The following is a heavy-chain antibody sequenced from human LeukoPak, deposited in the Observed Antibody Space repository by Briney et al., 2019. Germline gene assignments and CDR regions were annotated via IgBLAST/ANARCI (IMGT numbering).Heavy chain of an antibody. D-gene: IGHD3-10*01. CDR1: GFTFSSYG. Sequence: GGSLRLSCAASGFTFSSYGMHWVRQAPGKGLEWVAVISYDGSNKYYADSVKGRFTISRDNSKNTLYLQMNSLRAEDTAVYYCAKDRWSNLGGNYFDYWGQGTLVTVSS. V-gene: IGHV3-30*18. J-gene: IGHJ4*02. CDR2: ISYDGSNK. CDR3: AKDRWSNLGGNYFDY.